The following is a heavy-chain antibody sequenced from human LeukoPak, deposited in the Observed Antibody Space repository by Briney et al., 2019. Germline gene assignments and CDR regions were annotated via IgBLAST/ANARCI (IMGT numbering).Heavy chain of an antibody. D-gene: IGHD5-12*01. V-gene: IGHV1-2*02. CDR3: AKGKYSGYDAFHY. CDR2: INPDSGDT. J-gene: IGHJ4*02. Sequence: ASVKVSCKASEYTFSVYHIHWVRQAPGQGLEWMAWINPDSGDTNYAQKFQGRVTMTRDTSISTAYMELSRLISDDTAIYYCAKGKYSGYDAFHYWGQGTLVTVSS. CDR1: EYTFSVYH.